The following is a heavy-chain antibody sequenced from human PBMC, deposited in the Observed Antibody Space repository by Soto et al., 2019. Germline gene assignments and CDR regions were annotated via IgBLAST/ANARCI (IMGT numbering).Heavy chain of an antibody. CDR1: GGTIGDYY. Sequence: QVQLQESGPGLVKTSETLSLTCSISGGTIGDYYWSWIRQPPGKGLEWLAYIYYTGKTDQNPSLERGVSISLGASKNQFSLKQRSVTAADTAVYYCGRKHNRAGAFDSWGPGILVTVST. V-gene: IGHV4-59*01. D-gene: IGHD2-21*01. CDR2: IYYTGKT. CDR3: GRKHNRAGAFDS. J-gene: IGHJ4*02.